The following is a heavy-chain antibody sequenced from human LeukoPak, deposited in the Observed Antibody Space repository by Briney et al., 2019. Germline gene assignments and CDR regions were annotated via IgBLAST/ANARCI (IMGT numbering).Heavy chain of an antibody. CDR2: INHSGST. D-gene: IGHD6-13*01. Sequence: SETLSLTCAVYGGSFSGYYWSWIRQPPGKGLEWIGEINHSGSTNYNPSLKSRVTISVDTSKNQFSLKLSSVTAADTAVYYCARHQQYSGSGNGFKTGTAPWGQGPLVTVSS. CDR1: GGSFSGYY. J-gene: IGHJ5*02. V-gene: IGHV4-34*01. CDR3: ARHQQYSGSGNGFKTGTAP.